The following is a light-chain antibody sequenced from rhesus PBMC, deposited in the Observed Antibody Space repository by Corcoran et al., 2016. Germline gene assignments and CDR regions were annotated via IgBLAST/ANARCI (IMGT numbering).Light chain of an antibody. CDR1: QGITND. CDR2: EAS. V-gene: IGKV1-21*01. CDR3: QHYYSPPFT. Sequence: DIQMTQSPSSLSASVGDRVTITCRASQGITNDLAWYQQKPGETPKLLIYEASSLQSGIPSLFSGSGSGTDFTLTISSLQSEDFATYYCQHYYSPPFTFGPGTKLDIK. J-gene: IGKJ3*01.